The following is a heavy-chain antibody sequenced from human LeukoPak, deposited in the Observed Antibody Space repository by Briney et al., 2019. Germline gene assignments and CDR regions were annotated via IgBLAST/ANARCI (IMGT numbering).Heavy chain of an antibody. D-gene: IGHD3-10*01. V-gene: IGHV3-23*01. J-gene: IGHJ5*02. CDR3: ARDPRSLNYYGSGNWFDP. Sequence: PGGSLRLSCAASGFTFSNFGMSWVRQAPVKGLEWVSTISGSDGSTYYADSVRGRFTISRDNSKNTLYLQMNSLRAEDTAVYYCARDPRSLNYYGSGNWFDPWGQGTLVTVSS. CDR2: ISGSDGST. CDR1: GFTFSNFG.